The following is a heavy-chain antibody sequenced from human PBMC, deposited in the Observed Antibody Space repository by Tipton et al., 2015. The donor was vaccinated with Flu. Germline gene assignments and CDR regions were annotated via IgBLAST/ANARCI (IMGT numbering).Heavy chain of an antibody. J-gene: IGHJ4*02. D-gene: IGHD1-26*01. CDR2: ISAYNGNT. Sequence: QLVQSGAEVKKPGASVKVTCKASGYTFTSYGISWVRQAPGQGLEWMGWISAYNGNTNYAQKLQGRVTMTTDTSTSTAYMELRSLGSDDPAVYHCARDLRGSYYEPSPNFDYWGQGTLVTVSA. CDR3: ARDLRGSYYEPSPNFDY. V-gene: IGHV1-18*01. CDR1: GYTFTSYG.